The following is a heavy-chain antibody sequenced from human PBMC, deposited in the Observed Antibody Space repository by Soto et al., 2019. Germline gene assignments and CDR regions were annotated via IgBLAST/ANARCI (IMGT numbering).Heavy chain of an antibody. D-gene: IGHD4-17*01. CDR1: GYTFTSYG. V-gene: IGHV1-18*04. CDR3: AIYYGGRPEYFKH. J-gene: IGHJ1*01. Sequence: QVQLVQSGPDLKRPGASLKFSCKASGYTFTSYGISWVRQAPGRGLEWMAWISPLKGRTQYSKKAQGRVTLSTDTSSNTAYMEMTTLRVDDTAVYYCAIYYGGRPEYFKHWGQGTLVTVS. CDR2: ISPLKGRT.